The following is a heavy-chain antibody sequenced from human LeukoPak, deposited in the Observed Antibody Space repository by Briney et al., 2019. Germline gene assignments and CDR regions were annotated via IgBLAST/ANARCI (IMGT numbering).Heavy chain of an antibody. D-gene: IGHD5-18*01. CDR2: INHSGST. V-gene: IGHV4-34*01. CDR1: GGSFSGYY. Sequence: SETLSLTCAVYGGSFSGYYWSWIRQPPGKGLEWIGEINHSGSTNYNPSLKSRVTISVDTSKNQFSLRLSSVTAADTAVYYCARDVDTVLVDWGQGTLVTVSS. CDR3: ARDVDTVLVD. J-gene: IGHJ4*02.